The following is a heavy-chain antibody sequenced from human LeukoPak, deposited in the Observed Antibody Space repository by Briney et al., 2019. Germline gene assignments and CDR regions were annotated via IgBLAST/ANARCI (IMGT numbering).Heavy chain of an antibody. CDR1: GFTFSSYA. Sequence: GGSLRLSCAASGFTFSSYAMTWVRQAPGKGVEWVSSLISTRSSKYYPPSVTGRFTISRDNSKNTLYLQMNSLTADDTAVYYCARAKVDTAMVSGYWGQGTLVTVSS. J-gene: IGHJ4*02. D-gene: IGHD5-18*01. V-gene: IGHV3-23*01. CDR2: LISTRSSK. CDR3: ARAKVDTAMVSGY.